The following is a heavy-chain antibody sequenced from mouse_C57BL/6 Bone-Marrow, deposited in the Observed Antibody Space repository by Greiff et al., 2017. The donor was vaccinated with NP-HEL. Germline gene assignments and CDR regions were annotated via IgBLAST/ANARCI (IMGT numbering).Heavy chain of an antibody. CDR1: GFTFSDYG. V-gene: IGHV5-15*01. CDR2: ISNLAYSL. J-gene: IGHJ1*03. D-gene: IGHD1-1*01. CDR3: ARHDGSSFLYWYFGV. Sequence: EVQLVESGGGLVQPGGSLKLSCAASGFTFSDYGMAWVRQAPRKGLEWVAFISNLAYSLYYEDTVTGRVTTSRENAKNTLYLEISSLKSEDTAMYYCARHDGSSFLYWYFGVWGTRTTVTVAS.